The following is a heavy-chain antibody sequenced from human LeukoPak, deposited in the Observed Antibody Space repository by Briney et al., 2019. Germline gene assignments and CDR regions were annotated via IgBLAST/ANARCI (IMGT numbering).Heavy chain of an antibody. CDR1: GGSISSSNYY. CDR3: AREGDSSVYYDY. CDR2: IFYSGST. V-gene: IGHV4-39*07. J-gene: IGHJ4*02. Sequence: TSETLSLTCTVSGGSISSSNYYWGWIRQPPGKGLEWIGNIFYSGSTNYNPSLKSRVTISVDTSKNQFSLKLSSVTAADTAVYYRAREGDSSVYYDYWGQGTLVTVSS. D-gene: IGHD3-22*01.